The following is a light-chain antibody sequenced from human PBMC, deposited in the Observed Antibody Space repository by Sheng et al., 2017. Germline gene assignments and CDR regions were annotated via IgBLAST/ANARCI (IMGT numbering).Light chain of an antibody. V-gene: IGLV3-10*01. CDR3: YSTDSSGSRYV. Sequence: SSELTQPPSVSVSPGQTATITCSGNALPRNYAYWYQQKSGQAPVMVIYEDTKRPSVIPARFSGSSSGTVATLTISGAQVDDEADYYCYSTDSSGSRYVFGSGTKVTVL. CDR1: ALPRNY. J-gene: IGLJ1*01. CDR2: EDT.